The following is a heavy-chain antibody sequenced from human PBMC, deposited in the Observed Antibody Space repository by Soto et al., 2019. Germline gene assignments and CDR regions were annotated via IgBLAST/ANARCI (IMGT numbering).Heavy chain of an antibody. Sequence: ASVKVSCKASGYTFTSYYMHWVRQAPGQGLEWMGIINPSGGSTSYAQKFQGRVTMTRDTSTSTVYMELRSLRSDDTAVYYCARGGFGIVVVPNYYYGMDVWGQGTKVTVSS. CDR1: GYTFTSYY. D-gene: IGHD3-22*01. CDR3: ARGGFGIVVVPNYYYGMDV. V-gene: IGHV1-46*01. J-gene: IGHJ6*02. CDR2: INPSGGST.